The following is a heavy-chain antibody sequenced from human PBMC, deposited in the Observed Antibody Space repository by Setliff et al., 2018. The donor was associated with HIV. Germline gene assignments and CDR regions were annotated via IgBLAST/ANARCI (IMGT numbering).Heavy chain of an antibody. V-gene: IGHV3-7*01. CDR1: GFTFSTTW. CDR3: ARSQGIGNYHMDV. Sequence: GGSLRLSCAASGFTFSTTWMYWVRQAPGKGLEWVANIKQDGSEEYYLDSVKGRFTISRDDAENSLFLQLDSLRDEDTAVYYCARSQGIGNYHMDVWGTGTTVTVSS. CDR2: IKQDGSEE. D-gene: IGHD2-15*01. J-gene: IGHJ6*03.